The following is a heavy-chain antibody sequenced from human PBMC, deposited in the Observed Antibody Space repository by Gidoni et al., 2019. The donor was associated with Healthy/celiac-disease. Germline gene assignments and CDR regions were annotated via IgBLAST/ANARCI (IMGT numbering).Heavy chain of an antibody. Sequence: QVQLVESGGGVVQPGRSLSLSCAASGFTFSSYAMHWVRQATGKGLEWVAVISYDGSNKYYADSVKGRFTISRDNSKNTLYLQMNSLRAEDTAVYYCARGRTIFGVVIMGNFDYWGQGTLVTVSS. CDR1: GFTFSSYA. CDR3: ARGRTIFGVVIMGNFDY. V-gene: IGHV3-30-3*01. J-gene: IGHJ4*02. CDR2: ISYDGSNK. D-gene: IGHD3-3*01.